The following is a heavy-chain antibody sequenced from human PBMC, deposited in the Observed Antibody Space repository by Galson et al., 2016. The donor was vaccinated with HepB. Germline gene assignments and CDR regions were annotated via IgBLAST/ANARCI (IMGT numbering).Heavy chain of an antibody. J-gene: IGHJ4*02. CDR1: GGSISSYY. Sequence: ETLSLTCTVSGGSISSYYWSWIRQPPGKGLKWIGYIYYSGSTSYNPSLKSRLRISADASKNLFSLKLSSVTAADTAMYYCARGVDYYGSKRLIDYWGRGTLVIVSS. D-gene: IGHD3-10*01. CDR3: ARGVDYYGSKRLIDY. V-gene: IGHV4-59*12. CDR2: IYYSGST.